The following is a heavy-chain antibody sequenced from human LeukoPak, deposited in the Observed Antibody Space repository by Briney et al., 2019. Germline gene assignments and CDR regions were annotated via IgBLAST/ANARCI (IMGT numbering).Heavy chain of an antibody. CDR2: INSDTNIT. CDR1: GFIVSSYP. J-gene: IGHJ4*02. Sequence: GGSLRLSGVASGFIVSSYPMNWVGQAPGKGVEGVSYINSDTNITPYTASVSGRFTISRDNAKNSLYLHVNSLRDEDTAVYYCVRDHDWSFDLWGQGALVTVSS. D-gene: IGHD1-1*01. CDR3: VRDHDWSFDL. V-gene: IGHV3-48*02.